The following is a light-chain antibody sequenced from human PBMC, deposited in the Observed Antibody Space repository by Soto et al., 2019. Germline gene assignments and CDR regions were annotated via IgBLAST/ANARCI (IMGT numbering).Light chain of an antibody. Sequence: EIVLTQSPGTLSLSPGERATLSCRASQSVSSSYLAWYQQKPGQAPRLLIYGASSRATGIPDRLSGSGSGTDFTLTISRLEPEDFAVYYCQQYGSSRLTFGGGTKVDIK. V-gene: IGKV3-20*01. J-gene: IGKJ4*01. CDR3: QQYGSSRLT. CDR2: GAS. CDR1: QSVSSSY.